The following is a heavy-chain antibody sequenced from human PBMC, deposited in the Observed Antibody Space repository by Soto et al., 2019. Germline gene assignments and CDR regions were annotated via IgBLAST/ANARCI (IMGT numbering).Heavy chain of an antibody. CDR2: ISGSGGST. Sequence: GGSLRLSCAASGFTFSSYAMSWVRQAPGKGLEWVSAISGSGGSTYYADSVKGRFTISRDNSKNTLYLQMNSLRAEGTAVYYCAKGYDSSGYYYAPYYGMDVWGQGTTVTVSS. D-gene: IGHD3-22*01. V-gene: IGHV3-23*01. CDR3: AKGYDSSGYYYAPYYGMDV. CDR1: GFTFSSYA. J-gene: IGHJ6*02.